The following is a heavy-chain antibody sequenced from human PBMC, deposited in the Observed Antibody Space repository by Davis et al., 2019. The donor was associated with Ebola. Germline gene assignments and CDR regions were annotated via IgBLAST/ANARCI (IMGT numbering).Heavy chain of an antibody. CDR2: TYYNSKWFR. V-gene: IGHV6-1*01. J-gene: IGHJ6*02. CDR3: ARGWFKSGMDV. Sequence: PSETLSLTCAISGATVSSTAWNWIRQSPSRGLEWLGRTYYNSKWFRDYAVSVKSRITINLDTSKNHFSLQLSSVTPEDTAVYYCARGWFKSGMDVWGQGTTVTVSS. D-gene: IGHD6-19*01. CDR1: GATVSSTA.